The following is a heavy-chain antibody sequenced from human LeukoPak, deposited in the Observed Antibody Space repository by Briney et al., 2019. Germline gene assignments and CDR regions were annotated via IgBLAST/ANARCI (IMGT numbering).Heavy chain of an antibody. V-gene: IGHV1-2*06. CDR3: ARLHVLRYFDYDY. D-gene: IGHD3-9*01. CDR1: GYTFTGYY. CDR2: INPNSGGT. Sequence: GASVKVSCKASGYTFTGYYTHWVRQAPGQGLEWMGRINPNSGGTNYAQKFQGRVTMTRDTSISTAYMELSRLRSDDTAEYYCARLHVLRYFDYDYWGQGTLVTVSS. J-gene: IGHJ4*02.